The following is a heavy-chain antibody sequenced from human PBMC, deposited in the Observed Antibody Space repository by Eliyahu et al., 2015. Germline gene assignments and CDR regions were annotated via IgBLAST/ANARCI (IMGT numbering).Heavy chain of an antibody. V-gene: IGHV2-26*01. J-gene: IGHJ4*02. Sequence: QVTLKESGPVLXKPTETLTLTCTVSGFSLSXXRMGVSWIRQPPGKALEWLAHIFSNDEKSYSTSLKSRLTISKDTSKSQVVLTMTNMDPVDTATYYCARIPSSRPTLYYFDYWGQGTLVTVSS. D-gene: IGHD6-13*01. CDR3: ARIPSSRPTLYYFDY. CDR1: GFSLSXXRMG. CDR2: IFSNDEK.